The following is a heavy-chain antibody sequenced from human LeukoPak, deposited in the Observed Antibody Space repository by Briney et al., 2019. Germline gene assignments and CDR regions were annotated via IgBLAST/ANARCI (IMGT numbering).Heavy chain of an antibody. D-gene: IGHD4-11*01. CDR3: ARGGSRMTTFFDY. Sequence: ASVKVSCKASGYTLTSYATHWVRQAPGQRPEWMGWINTGNGNTKYSQKFQGRVTITRDTSANTAYMELSSLRFEDTAVYYCARGGSRMTTFFDYWGQGTLVTVSS. CDR1: GYTLTSYA. V-gene: IGHV1-3*04. CDR2: INTGNGNT. J-gene: IGHJ4*02.